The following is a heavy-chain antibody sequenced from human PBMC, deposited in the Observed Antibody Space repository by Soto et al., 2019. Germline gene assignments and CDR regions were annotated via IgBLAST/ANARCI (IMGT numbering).Heavy chain of an antibody. V-gene: IGHV5-51*01. CDR3: ARYDQYGSGRYEYYGMDV. J-gene: IGHJ6*02. CDR2: IYPGDSDT. CDR1: GYSFAGYW. D-gene: IGHD3-10*01. Sequence: PGESLKISCKGSGYSFAGYWIGWVRQMPGKGLEWMGIIYPGDSDTRYSPSFQGQVTISADKSISTAYLQWSSLKASDTAMYYCARYDQYGSGRYEYYGMDVWGQGTTVTVSS.